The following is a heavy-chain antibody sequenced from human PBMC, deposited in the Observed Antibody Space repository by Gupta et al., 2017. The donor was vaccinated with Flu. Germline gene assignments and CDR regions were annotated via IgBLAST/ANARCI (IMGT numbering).Heavy chain of an antibody. D-gene: IGHD2-2*01. V-gene: IGHV3-23*01. CDR2: INGDSSVA. Sequence: MSWIRQPPGKGLEWVSGINGDSSVAYYTDSVRGRFTISRDNSKNTLSLQLNGLRADDTAIYFCAKKGTAKYALSGLYYFDFWGQGTLVTVSS. CDR3: AKKGTAKYALSGLYYFDF. J-gene: IGHJ4*02.